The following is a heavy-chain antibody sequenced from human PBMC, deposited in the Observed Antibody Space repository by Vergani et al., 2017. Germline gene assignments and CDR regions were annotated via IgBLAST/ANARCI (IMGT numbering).Heavy chain of an antibody. D-gene: IGHD4-23*01. J-gene: IGHJ4*02. CDR3: ARDSPPGGKLTPPLD. V-gene: IGHV3-30-3*01. CDR2: ISYDGSNK. CDR1: GFTFSSYA. Sequence: QVQLVESGGGVVQPGRSLRLSCAASGFTFSSYAMHWVRQAPGKGLEWLAVISYDGSNKYYADSVKGRFTISRDNSKNTLYLQMNSLRAEDTAVYYCARDSPPGGKLTPPLDWGQGTLVTVSS.